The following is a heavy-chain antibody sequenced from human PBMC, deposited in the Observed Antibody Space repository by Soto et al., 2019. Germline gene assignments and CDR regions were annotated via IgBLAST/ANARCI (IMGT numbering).Heavy chain of an antibody. J-gene: IGHJ6*02. D-gene: IGHD3-3*01. Sequence: QVQLVESGGGVVQPGRSLRLSCAASGFTFSSYAMHWVRQAPGKGLEWVAVISYDGSNKYYADSVKGRFTISRNNSKNPLYLQMISLGAEDRAVYYCGRETYYDFWSGPYYGMDVWGQGTTVTVSS. CDR3: GRETYYDFWSGPYYGMDV. CDR1: GFTFSSYA. V-gene: IGHV3-30-3*01. CDR2: ISYDGSNK.